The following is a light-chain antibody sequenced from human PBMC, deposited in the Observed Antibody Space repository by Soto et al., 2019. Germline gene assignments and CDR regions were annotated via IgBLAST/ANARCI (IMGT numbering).Light chain of an antibody. CDR3: QVWDSSSDHYV. Sequence: SYELTQPPSVSVAPGQTARITRGGNNIGSKSVHWYQQKSGQAPMLVVCDDSDRPSGIPERFSGSNSGNTATLTISRVEAGDEAAYYCQVWDSSSDHYVLGTGTKVTVL. V-gene: IGLV3-21*02. J-gene: IGLJ1*01. CDR2: DDS. CDR1: NIGSKS.